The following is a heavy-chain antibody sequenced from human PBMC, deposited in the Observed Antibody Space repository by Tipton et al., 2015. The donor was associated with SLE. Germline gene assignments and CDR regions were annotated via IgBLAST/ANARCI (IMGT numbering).Heavy chain of an antibody. CDR1: GGSFSGYY. CDR3: ARGTGTYGWFDP. CDR2: INHSGST. V-gene: IGHV4-34*01. Sequence: LRLSCAVYGGSFSGYYWSWIRQPPGKGLEWIGEINHSGSTNYNPSLKSRVTISVDTSKNQFSLKLSSVTAADTAVYYCARGTGTYGWFDPWGQGTLVTVSS. D-gene: IGHD3-9*01. J-gene: IGHJ5*02.